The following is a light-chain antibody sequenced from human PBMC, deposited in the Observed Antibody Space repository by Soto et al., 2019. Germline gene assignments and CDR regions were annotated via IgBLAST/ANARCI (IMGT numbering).Light chain of an antibody. V-gene: IGLV1-44*01. CDR1: SSNIRSNT. J-gene: IGLJ3*02. CDR3: AAWDDSLNGWV. CDR2: SNN. Sequence: QSVLTQPPSASGTPGQRVTISCSGSSSNIRSNTVNWYQQLPGTAPRLLIYSNNQRPSGVPDRFSGSKSGTSASLAISGHQSEDEADDYCAAWDDSLNGWVFGGGTKLTVL.